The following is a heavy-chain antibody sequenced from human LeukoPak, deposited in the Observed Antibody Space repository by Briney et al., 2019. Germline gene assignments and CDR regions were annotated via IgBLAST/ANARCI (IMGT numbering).Heavy chain of an antibody. J-gene: IGHJ4*02. CDR1: GFTFSSYS. Sequence: QPGGSLRLSCAASGFTFSSYSMNWVRQAPGKGLEWVSVIFSGGDTYYAESVKGRFTISRDNSKNTLYLQMNSLRADDTAVYYCARGGVISATPTYWGQGTLVTVSS. V-gene: IGHV3-53*01. CDR3: ARGGVISATPTY. CDR2: IFSGGDT. D-gene: IGHD3-16*02.